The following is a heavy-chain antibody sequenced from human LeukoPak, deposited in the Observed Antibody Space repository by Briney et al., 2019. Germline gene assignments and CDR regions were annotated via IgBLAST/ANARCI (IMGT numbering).Heavy chain of an antibody. CDR1: GFTFSSYS. V-gene: IGHV3-21*01. CDR2: ISSSSGYI. CDR3: ARDRAVAATMYYFDY. D-gene: IGHD6-19*01. J-gene: IGHJ4*02. Sequence: GGSLRLSCAASGFTFSSYSMNWVRQAPGKGLEWVSSISSSSGYIYYADSVKGRFTISRDNSKNTLYLQMNSLRAEDTAVYYCARDRAVAATMYYFDYWGQGTLVTVSS.